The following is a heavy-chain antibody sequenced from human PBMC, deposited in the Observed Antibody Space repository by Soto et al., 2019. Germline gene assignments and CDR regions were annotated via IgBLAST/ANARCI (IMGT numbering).Heavy chain of an antibody. CDR1: GGTFSSLD. Sequence: QVQLVQSGAEVKKPGSSVKVSCKASGGTFSSLDINWVRQAPGQGLEWMGGIIPISETTNYAQIFQGRVSIVADKSTSTAYTELSRLRSEDTAGYYCARALLSQSYGSGGYDSYFHAMDVWGQGTPVTVSS. V-gene: IGHV1-69*06. D-gene: IGHD3-22*01. J-gene: IGHJ6*02. CDR3: ARALLSQSYGSGGYDSYFHAMDV. CDR2: IIPISETT.